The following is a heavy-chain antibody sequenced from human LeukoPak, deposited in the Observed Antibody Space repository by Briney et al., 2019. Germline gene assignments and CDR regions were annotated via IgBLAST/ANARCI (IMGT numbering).Heavy chain of an antibody. CDR2: IKQDGSEK. Sequence: PGGSLRLSCAASGFTFSSYAMSWVRQAPGKGLEWVANIKQDGSEKLYVDSVKGRFTISRDNAKNFLYLQMDSLTAEDTALYYCARDPGNSGTFDIWGQGTMVTVSS. J-gene: IGHJ3*02. CDR1: GFTFSSYA. D-gene: IGHD5-12*01. V-gene: IGHV3-7*01. CDR3: ARDPGNSGTFDI.